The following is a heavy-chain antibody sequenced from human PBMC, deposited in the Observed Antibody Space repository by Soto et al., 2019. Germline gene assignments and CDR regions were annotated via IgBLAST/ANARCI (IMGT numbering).Heavy chain of an antibody. CDR3: ARELPPAPGSFREDALDI. J-gene: IGHJ3*02. V-gene: IGHV1-69*15. Sequence: QVQLVQSGAELKKPGSSVKVSCQASGGTFSNYAISWVRQAPGQGLEWMGKIIPIFGTTNYAQNFRGRVTITADAYTTTAYMELSSLRSDDTALYYCARELPPAPGSFREDALDIWGQGTMITVSS. D-gene: IGHD6-13*01. CDR1: GGTFSNYA. CDR2: IIPIFGTT.